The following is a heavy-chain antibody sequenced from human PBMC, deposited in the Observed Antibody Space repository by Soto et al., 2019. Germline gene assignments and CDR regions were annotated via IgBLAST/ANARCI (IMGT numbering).Heavy chain of an antibody. V-gene: IGHV3-30*04. Sequence: GGSLRLSCAASGFIFSTYAIHWVRQAPGKGLEWVAVTSSDGRNKYYADSVNGRFTISRDNSKNTLYLQMNRLRPEDTAVYYCARQVRSGWLLDYWGQGTLVTVSS. CDR3: ARQVRSGWLLDY. CDR1: GFIFSTYA. CDR2: TSSDGRNK. D-gene: IGHD6-19*01. J-gene: IGHJ4*02.